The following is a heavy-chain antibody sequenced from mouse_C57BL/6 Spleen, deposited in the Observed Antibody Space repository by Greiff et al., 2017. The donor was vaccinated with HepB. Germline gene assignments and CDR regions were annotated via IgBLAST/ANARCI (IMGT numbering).Heavy chain of an antibody. J-gene: IGHJ3*01. CDR2: ISNGGGST. D-gene: IGHD2-3*01. V-gene: IGHV5-12*01. Sequence: VESGGGLVQPGGSLKLSCAASGFTFSDYYMYWVRQTPEKRLEWVAYISNGGGSTYYPDTVKGRFTISRDNAKNTLYLQMSRLKSEDTAMYYCARQRDRGGYSFAYWGQGTLVTVSA. CDR1: GFTFSDYY. CDR3: ARQRDRGGYSFAY.